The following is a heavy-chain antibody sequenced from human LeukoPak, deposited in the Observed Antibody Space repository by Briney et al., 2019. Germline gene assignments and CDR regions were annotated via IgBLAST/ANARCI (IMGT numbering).Heavy chain of an antibody. V-gene: IGHV6-1*01. CDR1: GDSVSSNGAS. CDR3: GRETDFGVVTN. D-gene: IGHD3-3*01. CDR2: TYYRSQQWHS. Sequence: SQTLSLTCAISGDSVSSNGASWNWIRQSPSRGLEWLGRTYYRSQQWHSDYAPSVKGRIPLNPDTSKNQFSLQLNSVTPEDTAVYYCGRETDFGVVTNWGQGTLVTVSS. J-gene: IGHJ4*02.